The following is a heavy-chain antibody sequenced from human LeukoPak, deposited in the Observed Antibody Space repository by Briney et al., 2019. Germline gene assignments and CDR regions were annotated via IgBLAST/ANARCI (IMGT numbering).Heavy chain of an antibody. V-gene: IGHV3-23*01. Sequence: PGGSLRLSCAASGFTFSSYAMSWVRQAPGKGLEWVSAISGSDSTYYADSVKGRFTISRDNSKNTLYLQMNSLRAEDTAVYYCAKSGADDAFDIWGQGTMVTVSS. J-gene: IGHJ3*02. D-gene: IGHD1-26*01. CDR1: GFTFSSYA. CDR3: AKSGADDAFDI. CDR2: ISGSDST.